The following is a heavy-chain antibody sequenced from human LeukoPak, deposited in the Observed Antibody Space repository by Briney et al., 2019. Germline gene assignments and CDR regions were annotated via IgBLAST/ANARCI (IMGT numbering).Heavy chain of an antibody. V-gene: IGHV4-59*01. Sequence: SETLSLTCTVSGGSISSYYWSWIRQPPGKGLEWIGYIYYSGSTNYNPSLKSRVTISVDTSKNQFSLKLSSVTAADTAVYYCATRGYSYGPGYYYYYMDVWGKGTTVTVSS. CDR3: ATRGYSYGPGYYYYYMDV. J-gene: IGHJ6*03. CDR2: IYYSGST. CDR1: GGSISSYY. D-gene: IGHD5-18*01.